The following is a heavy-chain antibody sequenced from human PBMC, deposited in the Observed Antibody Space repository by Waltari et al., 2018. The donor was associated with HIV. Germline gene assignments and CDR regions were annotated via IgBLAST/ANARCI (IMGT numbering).Heavy chain of an antibody. CDR3: AREVMGYGFDY. CDR2: IYSSGST. CDR1: GGSISSFY. D-gene: IGHD4-17*01. J-gene: IGHJ4*02. Sequence: QVQLQESGPGLVKPSETLSLTCTVSGGSISSFYWSWIRQPPGKGLEWIGYIYSSGSTNYNPSLKSRVTISVDTSKNQFSLRLKSVTAADTAVYYCAREVMGYGFDYWGQGTLVTVSS. V-gene: IGHV4-59*01.